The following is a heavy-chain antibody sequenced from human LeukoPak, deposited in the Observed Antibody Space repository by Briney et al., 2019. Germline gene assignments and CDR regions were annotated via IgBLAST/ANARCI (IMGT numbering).Heavy chain of an antibody. CDR1: GYTFTGYY. V-gene: IGHV1-2*04. CDR2: INPNSGGT. CDR3: ARAVGATSPGFDY. Sequence: ASVKVSCKASGYTFTGYYMHWVRQAPGQGLEWMGWINPNSGGTNYAQKFQGWVTMTRDTSISTAYMELSRLRSDDTAVYYCARAVGATSPGFDYWGQGTLVTVSS. J-gene: IGHJ4*02. D-gene: IGHD1-26*01.